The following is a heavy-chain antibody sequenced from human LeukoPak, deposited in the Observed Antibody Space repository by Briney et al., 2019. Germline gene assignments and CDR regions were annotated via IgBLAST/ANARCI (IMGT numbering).Heavy chain of an antibody. J-gene: IGHJ4*02. D-gene: IGHD3-10*01. Sequence: GASVKVSCKASGYTFTGYYMHWVRQAPGQGLEWMGWISAYNGNTNYAQKLQGRVTMTTDTSTSTAYMELRSLRSDDTAVYYCARDSDTGSYSFDYWGQGTLVTVSS. CDR3: ARDSDTGSYSFDY. CDR2: ISAYNGNT. V-gene: IGHV1-18*04. CDR1: GYTFTGYY.